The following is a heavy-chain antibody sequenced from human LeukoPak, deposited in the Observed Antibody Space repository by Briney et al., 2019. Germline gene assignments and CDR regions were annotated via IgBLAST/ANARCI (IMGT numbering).Heavy chain of an antibody. Sequence: GGSLRLSCAASGFTFSSYWMSWVRQAPGKGLEWVANIKQDGNEKYYVDSVKGRFTISRDNAKNSLYLQMNSLRAEDTAVYYCARAGQLLWVRAFDIWGQGTMVTVSS. CDR1: GFTFSSYW. V-gene: IGHV3-7*01. CDR3: ARAGQLLWVRAFDI. CDR2: IKQDGNEK. J-gene: IGHJ3*02. D-gene: IGHD2-2*01.